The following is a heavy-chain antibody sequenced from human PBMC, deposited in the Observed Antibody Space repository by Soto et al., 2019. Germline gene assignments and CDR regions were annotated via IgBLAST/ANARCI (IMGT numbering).Heavy chain of an antibody. J-gene: IGHJ3*02. Sequence: QVQLVQSGAEVKKPGSSVKVSCKTSGGPFNNHAINWVRQAPGQGLEWVGLVIPTLATADYAQKFQGRVTMTADEVTNTAYMELSSLRSDDTGVYYCASDYGEIAAVEIWGQATVVTVSS. CDR1: GGPFNNHA. CDR2: VIPTLATA. D-gene: IGHD4-17*01. CDR3: ASDYGEIAAVEI. V-gene: IGHV1-69*01.